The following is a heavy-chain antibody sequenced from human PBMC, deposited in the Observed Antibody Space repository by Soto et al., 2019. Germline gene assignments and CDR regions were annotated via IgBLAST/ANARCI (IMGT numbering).Heavy chain of an antibody. Sequence: QITLKESGPTLVKPTQTLTLTFTFSGFSLSTSGVGVGWIRQPPGKAMEWLALIYWDDDKRYRPSLKSRLTITKDTSKIQVVLTMTNMDHVGTATYYCAHSVPDDGGKGFDYRGQGTLVTV. CDR1: GFSLSTSGVG. J-gene: IGHJ4*02. D-gene: IGHD4-17*01. V-gene: IGHV2-5*02. CDR2: IYWDDDK. CDR3: AHSVPDDGGKGFDY.